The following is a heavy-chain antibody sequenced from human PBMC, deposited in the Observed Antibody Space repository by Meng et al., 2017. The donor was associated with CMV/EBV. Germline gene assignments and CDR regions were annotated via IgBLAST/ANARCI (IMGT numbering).Heavy chain of an antibody. Sequence: SLKISCAASGFTFDDYAMHWVRQAPGKGLEWVSGISWNSGSIGYADSVKGRFTISRDNAKNSLYLQMNSLRAEDTALYYCAKDMIPTGYLDYWGQGTPVTVSS. CDR3: AKDMIPTGYLDY. J-gene: IGHJ4*02. CDR1: GFTFDDYA. CDR2: ISWNSGSI. D-gene: IGHD2-8*02. V-gene: IGHV3-9*01.